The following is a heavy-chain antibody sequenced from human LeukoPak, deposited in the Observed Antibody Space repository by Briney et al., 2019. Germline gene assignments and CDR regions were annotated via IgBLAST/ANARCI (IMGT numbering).Heavy chain of an antibody. Sequence: PSETLSLTCVVSGVPINLHLWSWIRQPPGLGPQGIGFEYNSGSTDYNPPLKGRVTISADTSKNHFSLKLSSVTASDMAFYYCATNAGPAALNVIDIWGLGTMVTVSS. D-gene: IGHD2-2*01. V-gene: IGHV4-59*08. CDR1: GVPINLHL. CDR2: EYNSGST. J-gene: IGHJ3*02. CDR3: ATNAGPAALNVIDI.